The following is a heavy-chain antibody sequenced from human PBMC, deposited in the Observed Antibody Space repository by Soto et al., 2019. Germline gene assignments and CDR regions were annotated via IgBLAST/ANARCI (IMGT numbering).Heavy chain of an antibody. Sequence: GSLRLSCAVSGFSFGTYWMSWVRQAPGKGLEWLASIKEDGSERYYLDSVKGRFTISRDNAKDSLSLQMNSLRGEDTAFYYCARDVGPVTIFGEALSGYFDFWGQGTLVTVSS. CDR1: GFSFGTYW. CDR2: IKEDGSER. V-gene: IGHV3-7*03. D-gene: IGHD3-3*01. J-gene: IGHJ4*02. CDR3: ARDVGPVTIFGEALSGYFDF.